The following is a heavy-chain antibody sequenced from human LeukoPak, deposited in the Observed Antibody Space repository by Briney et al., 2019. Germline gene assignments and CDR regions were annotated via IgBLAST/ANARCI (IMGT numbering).Heavy chain of an antibody. Sequence: PGGSLRLSCAASGFTFSSYAMSWVPQAPGKGLEWVSAISGSAGSTYYADSVKVRFTISRDNSKNTLYLQMNSLRAEDTAVYYCARRVVLATMDVWGKGTTVTVSS. V-gene: IGHV3-23*01. D-gene: IGHD2-2*01. J-gene: IGHJ6*04. CDR3: ARRVVLATMDV. CDR2: ISGSAGST. CDR1: GFTFSSYA.